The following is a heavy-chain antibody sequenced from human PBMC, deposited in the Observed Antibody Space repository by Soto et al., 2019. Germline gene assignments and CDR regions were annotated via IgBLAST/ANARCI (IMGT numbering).Heavy chain of an antibody. Sequence: EVQLVESGGGLVQPGRSLRLSCTASGFTFGDYAMSWFRQAPGKGLEWVGVIRSNAYGGTKEYAASVKGRITRSRDDSNSIAYLQMNSLNTEDTAVYYCTRDGRDRYCSGGSCYSHAFDIWGQGTMVTVSS. J-gene: IGHJ3*02. CDR3: TRDGRDRYCSGGSCYSHAFDI. D-gene: IGHD2-15*01. V-gene: IGHV3-49*03. CDR1: GFTFGDYA. CDR2: IRSNAYGGTK.